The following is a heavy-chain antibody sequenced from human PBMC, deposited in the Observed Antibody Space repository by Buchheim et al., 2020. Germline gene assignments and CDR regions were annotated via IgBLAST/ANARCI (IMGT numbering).Heavy chain of an antibody. D-gene: IGHD3-16*02. CDR2: INHSGST. CDR3: ARGRSFDIRDVWFDP. CDR1: GGSFSGYY. V-gene: IGHV4-34*01. Sequence: QVQLQQWGAGLLKPSETLSLTCAVYGGSFSGYYWSWIRQPPGKGLEWIGEINHSGSTNYNPSLKSRVTISVDTSKNQFSLKLSSVTAADTAVYYCARGRSFDIRDVWFDPWGQGTL. J-gene: IGHJ5*02.